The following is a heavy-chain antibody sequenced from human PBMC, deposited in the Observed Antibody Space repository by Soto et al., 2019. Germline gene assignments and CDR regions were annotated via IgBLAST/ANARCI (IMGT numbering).Heavy chain of an antibody. CDR3: ARANYPAEAFDL. CDR1: GFTFSSYS. V-gene: IGHV3-66*01. CDR2: FYSGGST. D-gene: IGHD2-8*01. J-gene: IGHJ3*01. Sequence: EVQLVESGGGLVKPGGSLRLSCAASGFTFSSYSMNWVRQAPGKGLEWVSVFYSGGSTYYADSVKGRFTISRDNSENTVYLQMSSLRAEDTAVYYCARANYPAEAFDLWGQGTMVTVSS.